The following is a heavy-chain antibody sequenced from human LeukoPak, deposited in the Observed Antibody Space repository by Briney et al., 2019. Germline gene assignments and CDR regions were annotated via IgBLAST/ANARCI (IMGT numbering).Heavy chain of an antibody. D-gene: IGHD3-22*01. CDR3: ARELTYYYDSSDRGY. V-gene: IGHV4-34*01. CDR2: INHSGST. CDR1: GGSFSGYY. J-gene: IGHJ4*02. Sequence: SETLSLTCAVYGGSFSGYYWCWIRQPPGKGLEWIGEINHSGSTNYNPSLKSRVTISVDTSKNQFSLKLSSVTAADTAVYYCARELTYYYDSSDRGYWGQGTLVTVSS.